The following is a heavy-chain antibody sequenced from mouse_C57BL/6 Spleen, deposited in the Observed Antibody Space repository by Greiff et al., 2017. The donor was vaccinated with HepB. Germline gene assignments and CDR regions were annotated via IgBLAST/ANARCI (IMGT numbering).Heavy chain of an antibody. V-gene: IGHV1-22*01. CDR1: GYTFTDYN. D-gene: IGHD3-2*02. CDR3: ARPAQAIFDY. CDR2: INPNNGGT. J-gene: IGHJ2*01. Sequence: EVQLQQSGPELVKPGASVKMSCKASGYTFTDYNMHWVKQSHGKSLEWIGYINPNNGGTSYNQKFKGKATLTVNKSSSTAYMERRSLTSEDSAVYDRARPAQAIFDYWGQGTTLTVSS.